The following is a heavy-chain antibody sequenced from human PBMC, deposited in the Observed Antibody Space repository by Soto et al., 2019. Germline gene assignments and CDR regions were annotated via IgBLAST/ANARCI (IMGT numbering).Heavy chain of an antibody. J-gene: IGHJ3*02. Sequence: QVHLQEWGVGLLKPSETLSLTCAVYGGSFRGYYWTWIRQSPGKGLEWLGEMNHSGSTNSNPSLEGGVTMTGYTSKNQFSLNLTAMTVSDTAVYYCARGRAFMSRNAFDMWGQGTRGIVSS. CDR2: MNHSGST. CDR3: ARGRAFMSRNAFDM. V-gene: IGHV4-34*01. CDR1: GGSFRGYY.